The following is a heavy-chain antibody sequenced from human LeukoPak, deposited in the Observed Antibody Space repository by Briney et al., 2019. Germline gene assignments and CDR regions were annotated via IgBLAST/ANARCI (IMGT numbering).Heavy chain of an antibody. Sequence: APVKVSCKVSGYTLTELSMHWVRQAPGKGLEWMGGFDPEDGETIYAQKFQGRVTMTEDTSTDTAYMELSSLRSEDTAVYYCATGEVGHCTNGVCYHYYYYMDVWGKGTTVTVSS. J-gene: IGHJ6*03. CDR1: GYTLTELS. CDR2: FDPEDGET. CDR3: ATGEVGHCTNGVCYHYYYYMDV. D-gene: IGHD2-8*01. V-gene: IGHV1-24*01.